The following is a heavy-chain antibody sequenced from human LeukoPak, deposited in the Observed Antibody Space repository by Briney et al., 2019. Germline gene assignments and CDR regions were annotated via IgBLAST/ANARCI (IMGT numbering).Heavy chain of an antibody. V-gene: IGHV3-30-3*01. J-gene: IGHJ4*02. Sequence: PGGSLRLSCAASGFSFSSYVMHWVRQAPGKGLEWVAVISYDGSNKYYADSVKGRFTISRDNSKNTLYLQMNSLRAEDTSVYYCARSYYGSGSYSPVFDYWGQGTLVTVSS. D-gene: IGHD3-10*01. CDR3: ARSYYGSGSYSPVFDY. CDR1: GFSFSSYV. CDR2: ISYDGSNK.